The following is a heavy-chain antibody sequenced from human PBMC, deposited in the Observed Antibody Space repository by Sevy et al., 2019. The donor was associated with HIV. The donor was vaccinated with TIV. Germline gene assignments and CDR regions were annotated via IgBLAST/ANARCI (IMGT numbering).Heavy chain of an antibody. D-gene: IGHD3-22*01. J-gene: IGHJ4*02. CDR3: ARYNYYYDSSGYYPEVEYFDY. V-gene: IGHV3-48*02. CDR2: ISSSSSTI. Sequence: GGSLRLSCAASGFTFSSYSMNWVRQAPGKGLEWVSYISSSSSTIYYADSVKGRFTISRDNAKNSLYLQMNSLRDEDTAVYYCARYNYYYDSSGYYPEVEYFDYWGQGTLVTVSS. CDR1: GFTFSSYS.